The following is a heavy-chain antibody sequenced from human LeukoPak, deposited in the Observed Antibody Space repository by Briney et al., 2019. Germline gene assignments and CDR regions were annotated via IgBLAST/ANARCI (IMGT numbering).Heavy chain of an antibody. CDR2: IKEEGSEK. V-gene: IGHV3-7*01. Sequence: GGSLRLSCAVSGFTFNNYWMNWVRQAPGKGLEWVADIKEEGSEKNYVDSVKGRFTISRDNAKNSLYLQMNSLRAEDTAIYYCARELSHWYFDLWGRGTLVTVSS. CDR3: ARELSHWYFDL. CDR1: GFTFNNYW. J-gene: IGHJ2*01.